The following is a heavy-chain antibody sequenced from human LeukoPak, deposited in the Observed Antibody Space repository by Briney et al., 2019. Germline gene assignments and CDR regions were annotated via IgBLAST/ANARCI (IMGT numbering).Heavy chain of an antibody. D-gene: IGHD3-10*01. CDR3: AMPYYYGSGSYYNLAFDI. J-gene: IGHJ3*02. CDR1: GYSFTSYW. CDR2: IDPSDSYT. V-gene: IGHV5-10-1*01. Sequence: GESLRISCMGSGYSFTSYWISWVRQMPGKGLGWMGRIDPSDSYTNYSPSFQGHVTISADKSISTAYLQWSSLKASDTAMYYCAMPYYYGSGSYYNLAFDIWGQGTMVTVSS.